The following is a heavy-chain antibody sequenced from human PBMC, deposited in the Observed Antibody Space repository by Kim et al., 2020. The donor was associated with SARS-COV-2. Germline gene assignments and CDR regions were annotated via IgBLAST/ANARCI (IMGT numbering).Heavy chain of an antibody. CDR1: GGTFSSYA. Sequence: SVKVSCKASGGTFSSYAISWVRQAPGQGLEWMGGIIPIFGTANYAQKFQGRVTITADESTSTAYMELSSLRSEDTAVYYCARAPREITMVRGVINSPYYGMDVWGQGTTVTVSS. D-gene: IGHD3-10*01. V-gene: IGHV1-69*13. CDR3: ARAPREITMVRGVINSPYYGMDV. CDR2: IIPIFGTA. J-gene: IGHJ6*02.